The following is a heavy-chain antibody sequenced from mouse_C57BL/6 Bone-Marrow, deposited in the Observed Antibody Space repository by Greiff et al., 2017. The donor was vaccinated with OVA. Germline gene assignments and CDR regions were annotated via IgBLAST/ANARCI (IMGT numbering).Heavy chain of an antibody. CDR3: ARNCSYNWYFDV. V-gene: IGHV1-82*01. Sequence: VKLVESGPELVKPGASVKISCKASGYAFSSSWMNWVKQRPGKGLEWIGRIYPGDGDTNYNGKFKGKATLTADKSSSTAYMQLSSLTSEDSAVYFCARNCSYNWYFDVWGTGTTVTVSS. D-gene: IGHD1-1*01. J-gene: IGHJ1*03. CDR2: IYPGDGDT. CDR1: GYAFSSSW.